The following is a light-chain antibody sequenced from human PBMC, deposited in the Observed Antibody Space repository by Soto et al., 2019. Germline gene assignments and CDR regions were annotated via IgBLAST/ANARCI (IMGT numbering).Light chain of an antibody. V-gene: IGKV1-39*01. J-gene: IGKJ3*01. CDR1: QSISSY. CDR3: QQANSFPFT. Sequence: DIQMTQSPSSLSASVGDRVTITCRASQSISSYLNWYQQKPGKAPKLLIYAASSLQSGVPSRFSGSGSGTDFTLTISSLQPEDFETYYCQQANSFPFTFGRGTKVEIK. CDR2: AAS.